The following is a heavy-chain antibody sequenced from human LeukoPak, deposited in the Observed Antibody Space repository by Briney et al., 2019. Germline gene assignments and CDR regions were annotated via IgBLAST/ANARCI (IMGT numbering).Heavy chain of an antibody. V-gene: IGHV3-33*01. CDR1: GFTFSRFG. CDR2: IWFDGSST. Sequence: GGSLRLSCAASGFTFSRFGMHWVRQAPGKGLEWEAVIWFDGSSTYYADSVKGRFAISRDNSKNMLYLQMNSLRVEDTGVYFCARDSAPYCGGDCYFDYWGHGTLVTVSS. J-gene: IGHJ4*01. D-gene: IGHD2-21*02. CDR3: ARDSAPYCGGDCYFDY.